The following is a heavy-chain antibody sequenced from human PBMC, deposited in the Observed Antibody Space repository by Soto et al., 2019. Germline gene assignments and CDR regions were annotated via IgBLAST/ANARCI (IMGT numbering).Heavy chain of an antibody. J-gene: IGHJ5*02. CDR1: GGSSSSYY. CDR3: ARNYLEDWFDP. D-gene: IGHD3-10*01. CDR2: IYISGST. V-gene: IGHV4-4*07. Sequence: PSETVSLTCTVSGGSSSSYYWSWIRQPAGKGLECIGRIYISGSTNYNPSLKSRVTMSVDTSKNQFSLKLSSVTAADTAVYYCARNYLEDWFDPWGQGTLVTVSS.